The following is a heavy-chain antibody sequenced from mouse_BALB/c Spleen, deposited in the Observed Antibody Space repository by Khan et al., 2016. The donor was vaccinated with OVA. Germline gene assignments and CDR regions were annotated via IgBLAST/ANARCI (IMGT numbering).Heavy chain of an antibody. CDR1: GFTFSSYA. Sequence: EVELVESGGGLVKPGGSLKLSCAASGFTFSSYAMSWVRQTPEKRLEWVASISSGGSTYYPDSVKGRFTISRDNARNILYLQMSSLRSEDTAMYYCARDYYYGTGYFDVGGAGTTVTVSS. D-gene: IGHD1-1*01. V-gene: IGHV5-6-5*01. CDR2: ISSGGST. CDR3: ARDYYYGTGYFDV. J-gene: IGHJ1*01.